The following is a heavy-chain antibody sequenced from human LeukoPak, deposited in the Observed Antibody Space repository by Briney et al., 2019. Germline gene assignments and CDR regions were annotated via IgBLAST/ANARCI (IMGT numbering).Heavy chain of an antibody. CDR1: GGTFSSYA. CDR3: ASRLGNDAFDI. CDR2: IIPILGIA. Sequence: ASVKVSCKASGGTFSSYAISWMRQAPGQGLEWMGRIIPILGIANYAQKFQGRVTITADKSTSTAYMELSSLRSEDTAVYYCASRLGNDAFDIWGQGTMVTVSS. J-gene: IGHJ3*02. V-gene: IGHV1-69*04. D-gene: IGHD6-19*01.